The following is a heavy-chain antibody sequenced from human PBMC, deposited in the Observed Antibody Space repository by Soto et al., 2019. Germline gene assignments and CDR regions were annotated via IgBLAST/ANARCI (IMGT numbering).Heavy chain of an antibody. Sequence: QVQLVQSGAEVKKPGASVKVSCKASGYTFTSYDINWVRQATGQGLEWMGWMNTNSGNTGYAQTLQGRVTMTRITSISTADMELSSVRSEDKAVYYCARGYCISTSCATGVDPWGQGTLFTVAS. CDR1: GYTFTSYD. CDR3: ARGYCISTSCATGVDP. CDR2: MNTNSGNT. D-gene: IGHD2-2*01. V-gene: IGHV1-8*01. J-gene: IGHJ5*02.